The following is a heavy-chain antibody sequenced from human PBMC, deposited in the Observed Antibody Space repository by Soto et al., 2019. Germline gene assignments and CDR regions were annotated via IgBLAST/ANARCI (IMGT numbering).Heavy chain of an antibody. CDR3: VKPMGYPGSVAGPPPDS. CDR1: GFTFSNQG. CDR2: ISTTGETT. D-gene: IGHD3-10*01. V-gene: IGHV3-23*01. J-gene: IGHJ5*01. Sequence: EVQLLESGGGLVQPGGSLRLSCEASGFTFSNQGMSWVRQTPGKGLEWVSGISTTGETTFYIDSVRGRFTISRDNLKSTVHLQMNDLRVDDTALYYCVKPMGYPGSVAGPPPDSWGQGTLVTVSS.